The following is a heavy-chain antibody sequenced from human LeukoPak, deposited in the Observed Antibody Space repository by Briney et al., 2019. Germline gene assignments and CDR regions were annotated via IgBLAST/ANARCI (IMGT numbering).Heavy chain of an antibody. CDR2: ISTSGSTI. J-gene: IGHJ4*02. V-gene: IGHV3-48*03. CDR3: ARDRGWRLLDY. CDR1: GFTFSSYE. D-gene: IGHD6-25*01. Sequence: PGGSLRLSCAASGFTFSSYEMNWVRQAPGKGLDWVSYISTSGSTIYYADSVKGRFTISRDNAKNSLYLQMNSLRVEDTAVYYCARDRGWRLLDYWGQGTLVTVSS.